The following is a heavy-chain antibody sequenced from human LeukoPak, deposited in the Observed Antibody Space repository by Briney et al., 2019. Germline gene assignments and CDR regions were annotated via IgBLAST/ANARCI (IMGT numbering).Heavy chain of an antibody. Sequence: GGSLRLSCAASGFTFSSYSMNWVRQAPGKGLEWVSSISSSSSYIYYADSVKGRFTISRDSAKNSLYLQMNSLRAEDTAVYYCARGARRGLLRNYDSSGPFDYWGQGTLVTVSS. J-gene: IGHJ4*02. CDR1: GFTFSSYS. CDR2: ISSSSSYI. D-gene: IGHD3-22*01. CDR3: ARGARRGLLRNYDSSGPFDY. V-gene: IGHV3-21*01.